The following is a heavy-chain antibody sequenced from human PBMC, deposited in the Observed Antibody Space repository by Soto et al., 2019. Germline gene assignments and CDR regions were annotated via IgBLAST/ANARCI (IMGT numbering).Heavy chain of an antibody. CDR1: GYTFIDYY. D-gene: IGHD2-2*01. CDR2: ISPKSGAT. CDR3: ARDARTSYCSSTSCYPVGYYYYGMDV. J-gene: IGHJ6*02. Sequence: GASVKVSCKASGYTFIDYYMHWVRQAPGQGFEWLGRISPKSGATNYAQKFQGRVTMTWDTSLNTAYMELSSLISEDTAVYYCARDARTSYCSSTSCYPVGYYYYGMDVWGQGTTVTVSS. V-gene: IGHV1-2*02.